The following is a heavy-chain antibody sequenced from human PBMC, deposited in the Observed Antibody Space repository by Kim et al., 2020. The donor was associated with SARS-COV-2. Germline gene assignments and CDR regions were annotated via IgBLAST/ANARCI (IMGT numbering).Heavy chain of an antibody. CDR1: GGSISSYY. CDR2: IYYSGST. CDR3: ARGYCSGGSCDYFDY. V-gene: IGHV4-59*01. J-gene: IGHJ4*02. Sequence: SETLSLTCTVSGGSISSYYWSWIRQPPGKGLEWIGYIYYSGSTNYNPSLKSRVTISVDTSKNQFSLKLSSVTAADTAVYYCARGYCSGGSCDYFDYWGQGTLVTVSS. D-gene: IGHD2-15*01.